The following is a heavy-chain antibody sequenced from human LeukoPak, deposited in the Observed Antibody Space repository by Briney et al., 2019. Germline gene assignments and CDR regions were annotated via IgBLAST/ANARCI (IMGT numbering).Heavy chain of an antibody. CDR1: GFTFNSYA. D-gene: IGHD6-19*01. J-gene: IGHJ4*02. CDR3: AKTTAGNSSGRNPGWPVDY. CDR2: VSGSGGIT. Sequence: GGSLRLSCAASGFTFNSYAMTWVRQAPGKGLEWVSHVSGSGGITYYADSVKGRFTIFRDNSKNTLYLQMNSLRADDTAVYYCAKTTAGNSSGRNPGWPVDYWGQGALVTVTS. V-gene: IGHV3-23*01.